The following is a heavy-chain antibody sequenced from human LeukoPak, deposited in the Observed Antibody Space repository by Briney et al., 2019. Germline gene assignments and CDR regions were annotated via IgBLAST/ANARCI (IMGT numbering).Heavy chain of an antibody. V-gene: IGHV4-59*12. CDR2: IYYSGST. CDR3: AGIITAVNN. D-gene: IGHD2-21*02. Sequence: GSLRLSCAVSGFTFKSYAMTWVRQPPGKGLEWIGYIYYSGSTYYNPSLKSRVTISVDTSKNQFSLKLSSVTAADTAVYYCAGIITAVNNWGQGTLVTASS. J-gene: IGHJ4*02. CDR1: GFTFKSYA.